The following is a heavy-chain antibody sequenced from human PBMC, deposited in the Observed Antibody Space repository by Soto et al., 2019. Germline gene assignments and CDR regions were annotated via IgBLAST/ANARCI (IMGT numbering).Heavy chain of an antibody. Sequence: QVQLVQSGAEVKKPGSSVKVSCKASGGIFSSYAISWVRQAPGQGLEWMGGIIPIFGTANYAQKFQGRVTITADESTSTAYMELSSLRSEDTAVYYCARQGDYSYGFPPAGIDPWGQGTLVTVSS. D-gene: IGHD5-18*01. CDR1: GGIFSSYA. V-gene: IGHV1-69*01. J-gene: IGHJ5*02. CDR3: ARQGDYSYGFPPAGIDP. CDR2: IIPIFGTA.